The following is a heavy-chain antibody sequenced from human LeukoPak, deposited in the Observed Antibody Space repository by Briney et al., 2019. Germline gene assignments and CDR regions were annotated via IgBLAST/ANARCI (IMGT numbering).Heavy chain of an antibody. V-gene: IGHV4-59*01. J-gene: IGHJ4*02. CDR3: ARTRDGDKFDY. Sequence: SETLSLTRTVSGDSITDYYWSWLRRPPGKGLEWIGCMYYSGNTNYNPSLKSRVAMSIDTSKNQFSLNLSSVTATDAAVYYCARTRDGDKFDYWGQGTLVTVSS. D-gene: IGHD5-24*01. CDR1: GDSITDYY. CDR2: MYYSGNT.